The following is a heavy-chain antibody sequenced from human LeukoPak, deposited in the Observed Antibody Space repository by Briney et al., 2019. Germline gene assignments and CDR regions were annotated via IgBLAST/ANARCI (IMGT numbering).Heavy chain of an antibody. Sequence: PGGSLRLSCAASGSTFSTYSMNWDRQAPGKGLEWVSYISSSSSTIYYADSVKGRFTISRDNAENSLYLQMNSLRAEDTAVYYCARGGNPLLDYWGQGALVTVSS. CDR2: ISSSSSTI. CDR1: GSTFSTYS. CDR3: ARGGNPLLDY. V-gene: IGHV3-48*01. J-gene: IGHJ4*02. D-gene: IGHD4-23*01.